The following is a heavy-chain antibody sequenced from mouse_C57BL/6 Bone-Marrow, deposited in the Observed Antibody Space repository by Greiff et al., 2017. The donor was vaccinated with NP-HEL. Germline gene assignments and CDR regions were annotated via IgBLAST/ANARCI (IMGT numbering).Heavy chain of an antibody. CDR1: GYSITSGYY. CDR3: AREGGK. V-gene: IGHV3-6*01. J-gene: IGHJ3*01. Sequence: DVKLVESGPGLVKPSQSLSLTCSVTGYSITSGYYWNWIRQFPGNKLEWMGYIRSDGSNNYNPSLKNRISITRDTSKNQFFLKLNSVTTEDTATYYCAREGGKWGQGTLVTVSA. CDR2: IRSDGSN. D-gene: IGHD2-1*01.